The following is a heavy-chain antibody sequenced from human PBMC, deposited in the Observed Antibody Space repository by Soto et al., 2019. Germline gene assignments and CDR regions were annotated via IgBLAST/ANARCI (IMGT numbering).Heavy chain of an antibody. CDR2: IFYSGST. D-gene: IGHD1-7*01. J-gene: IGHJ4*02. CDR3: AREANWNYEVGNYFDN. CDR1: GGSISSGDYY. Sequence: QVQLRESGPGLVKPSQTLSLTCTVSGGSISSGDYYWSWIRQPPGKVLQWIGYIFYSGSTFYNPSLKSRVSISIDTSENQFSLKLTSVTAADTAVYYCAREANWNYEVGNYFDNWGQGTLVTVSS. V-gene: IGHV4-30-4*01.